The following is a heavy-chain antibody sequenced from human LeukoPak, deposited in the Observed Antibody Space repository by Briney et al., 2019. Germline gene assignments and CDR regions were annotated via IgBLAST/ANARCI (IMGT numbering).Heavy chain of an antibody. CDR1: GFTFDDYA. D-gene: IGHD3-9*01. CDR3: AKDTGILRYFDWSYFDY. CDR2: ISWDGGST. Sequence: GGSLRLSCAASGFTFDDYAMHWVRQAPGKGLECVSLISWDGGSTYYADSVKGRFTISRDNSKSSLYLQMNSLRAEDTALYYCAKDTGILRYFDWSYFDYWGQGTLVTVSS. J-gene: IGHJ4*02. V-gene: IGHV3-43D*03.